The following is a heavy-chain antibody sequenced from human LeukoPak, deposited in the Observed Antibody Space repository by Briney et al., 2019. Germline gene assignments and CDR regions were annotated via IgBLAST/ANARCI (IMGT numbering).Heavy chain of an antibody. V-gene: IGHV3-33*01. CDR3: ARGAYGSVTYHDFDI. Sequence: PGGSLRLSCAASGCTFSSYGMHWVRQAPGKGLEWGAVIWYDGSNNYYVASVKGLFSISRDNSKNTLYLQMNSLRAEGTAVYYCARGAYGSVTYHDFDIWGQGTMVTVSS. CDR1: GCTFSSYG. D-gene: IGHD3-10*01. CDR2: IWYDGSNN. J-gene: IGHJ3*02.